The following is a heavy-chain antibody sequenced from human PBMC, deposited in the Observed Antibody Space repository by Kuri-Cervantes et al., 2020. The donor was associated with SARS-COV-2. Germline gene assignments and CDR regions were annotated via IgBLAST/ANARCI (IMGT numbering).Heavy chain of an antibody. V-gene: IGHV3-74*01. CDR1: GFTFSSYS. D-gene: IGHD1-1*01. Sequence: GESLKIPFAASGFTFSSYSMNWVRQAPGKGLVWDSRINPDGSYTNNADSVKGRFTLTRDNAKNMLFLQMNSLRAEDTAVYYCVRDGDHWNFDYWGQGTLVTVSS. CDR2: INPDGSYT. CDR3: VRDGDHWNFDY. J-gene: IGHJ4*02.